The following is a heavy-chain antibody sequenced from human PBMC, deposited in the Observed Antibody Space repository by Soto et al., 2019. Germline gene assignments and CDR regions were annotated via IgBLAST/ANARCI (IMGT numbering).Heavy chain of an antibody. V-gene: IGHV1-69*01. D-gene: IGHD2-2*02. Sequence: QVQLVQSGAEVKKPGSSVSVSCKASGGTLRSHAINWVRQAPGQGLEWRGGIIPSFGSPYYAQKFQNRDTIIADESSITGYMELSSLRSEDTAVYYCAGTGEIPYYHGMDVWGQGTTVTVSS. CDR3: AGTGEIPYYHGMDV. CDR2: IIPSFGSP. CDR1: GGTLRSHA. J-gene: IGHJ6*02.